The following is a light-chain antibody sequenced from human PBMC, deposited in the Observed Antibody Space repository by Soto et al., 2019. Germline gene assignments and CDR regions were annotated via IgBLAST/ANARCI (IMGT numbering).Light chain of an antibody. CDR2: GNS. V-gene: IGLV1-40*01. J-gene: IGLJ1*01. CDR1: SSNIGAGYD. CDR3: CSHGGFNTPYV. Sequence: QSVLTQPPSVSGAPGQRVTISCTGSSSNIGAGYDVHWYQQLPGTAPKLLIYGNSNRPSGVPDRFSGSKSGTSASLAITGLQAEDEADYYCCSHGGFNTPYVFATGTKVTVL.